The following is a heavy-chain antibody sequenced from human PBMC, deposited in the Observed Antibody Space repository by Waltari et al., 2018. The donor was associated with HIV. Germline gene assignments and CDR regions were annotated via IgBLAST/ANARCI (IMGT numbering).Heavy chain of an antibody. J-gene: IGHJ4*02. CDR2: INYDGGDE. CDR1: GFTFSNCW. V-gene: IGHV3-7*01. CDR3: AREPF. Sequence: EVHLVESGGGLVQPGGSLRLSCTGSGFTFSNCWMSWVRQAPGKGPEWVARINYDGGDEYYVDSVKRRFTISRENGKNSLYLQRSSLRVEDTAVYYCAREPFWGQGILVTVSS.